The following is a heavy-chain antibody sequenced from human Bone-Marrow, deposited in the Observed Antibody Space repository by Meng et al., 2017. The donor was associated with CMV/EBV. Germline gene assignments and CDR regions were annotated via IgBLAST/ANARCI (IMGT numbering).Heavy chain of an antibody. V-gene: IGHV1-2*02. J-gene: IGHJ4*02. CDR3: VRSSGWSLFDY. CDR1: GFPFSDYY. D-gene: IGHD6-19*01. Sequence: QVQLVQSGGEMKKPGASVKVSCTTSGFPFSDYYIHWVRQAPGQGLEWMGWVNSKNEATNYARKYQGRVSMTRDTSISTAHMELSRLMSDDTAVYYCVRSSGWSLFDYWGQGTLVTVSS. CDR2: VNSKNEAT.